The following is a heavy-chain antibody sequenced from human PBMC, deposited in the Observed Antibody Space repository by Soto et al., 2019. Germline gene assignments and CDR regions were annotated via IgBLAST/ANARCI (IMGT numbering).Heavy chain of an antibody. J-gene: IGHJ4*02. CDR2: IIPIFGTA. D-gene: IGHD5-12*01. CDR1: GGTFSSYA. CDR3: ARGRDGYNLPTGY. Sequence: ASVKVSCKASGGTFSSYAISWVRQAPGQGLEWMGGIIPIFGTANYAQKFQGRVTITADESTSTAYMELSSLRSEDTAVYYCARGRDGYNLPTGYWGQGTLVTVPQ. V-gene: IGHV1-69*13.